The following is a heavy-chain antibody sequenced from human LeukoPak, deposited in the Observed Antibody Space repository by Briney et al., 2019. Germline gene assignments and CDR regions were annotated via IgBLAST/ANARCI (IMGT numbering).Heavy chain of an antibody. Sequence: GGSLRLSCAASGFTFSSYAMSWVRQAPGKRLEWVSAVCGSGGSTSYADSVKGRFTISRDNSKNTLYLQMNSLRADDTAVYYCAKGGTAAAGTAYYFDYWGQGTLVTASS. CDR1: GFTFSSYA. CDR3: AKGGTAAAGTAYYFDY. CDR2: VCGSGGST. J-gene: IGHJ4*02. V-gene: IGHV3-23*01. D-gene: IGHD6-13*01.